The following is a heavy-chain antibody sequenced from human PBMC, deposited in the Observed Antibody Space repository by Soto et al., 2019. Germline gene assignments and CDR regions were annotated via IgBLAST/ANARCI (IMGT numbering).Heavy chain of an antibody. V-gene: IGHV3-23*01. CDR1: GFPFSSYS. CDR2: ISGSGGST. Sequence: GGSLILSCAASGFPFSSYSMSWVRQAPGKGLEWVSAISGSGGSTYYADSVKGRFTISRDNSKNTLYLQMNSLRAEDTAVYYCAKDGSYYDFWSGYPNYYYYYMDVWGKGTTVTVSS. D-gene: IGHD3-3*01. J-gene: IGHJ6*03. CDR3: AKDGSYYDFWSGYPNYYYYYMDV.